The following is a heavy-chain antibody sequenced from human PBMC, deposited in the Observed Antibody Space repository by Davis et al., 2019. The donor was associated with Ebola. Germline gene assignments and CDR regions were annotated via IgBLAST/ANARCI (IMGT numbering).Heavy chain of an antibody. J-gene: IGHJ4*02. Sequence: SLKISCASSGFPFSSYWMSWVRQAPGKGLEWVANIKQDGSEKYYVDSVKGRFTISRDNAKNSLYLQMNSLRAEDTAVYYCARDTDYFDYWGQGTLVTVSS. CDR1: GFPFSSYW. V-gene: IGHV3-7*01. CDR2: IKQDGSEK. D-gene: IGHD4-17*01. CDR3: ARDTDYFDY.